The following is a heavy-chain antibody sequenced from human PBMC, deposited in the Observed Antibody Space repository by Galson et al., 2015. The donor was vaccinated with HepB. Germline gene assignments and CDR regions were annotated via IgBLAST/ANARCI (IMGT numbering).Heavy chain of an antibody. CDR1: GGSFSGVF. V-gene: IGHV4-34*01. D-gene: IGHD2-8*01. J-gene: IGHJ4*02. CDR2: ITHNGGT. Sequence: ETLSLTCGIYGGSFSGVFWTWIRQPPGKGLEWLGEITHNGGTNYNPSLKSRLTISVDTSKNEFSLEVTSVTAADTAVYYCARQYCTRGSCDQLEYWGQGTLVPISS. CDR3: ARQYCTRGSCDQLEY.